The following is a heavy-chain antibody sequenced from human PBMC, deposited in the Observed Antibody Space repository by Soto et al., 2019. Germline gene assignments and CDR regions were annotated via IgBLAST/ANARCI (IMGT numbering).Heavy chain of an antibody. Sequence: PGESLKISCKGSGYRFTSYWIGRGPQISGKGLEWMGLIYTGDSDTGYSPSFQGQVTISADKSITTAFLQWSSLKASDTAMYYCARGLGYEHYYGMDVWGQGTAVTVSS. J-gene: IGHJ6*02. CDR3: ARGLGYEHYYGMDV. D-gene: IGHD5-12*01. CDR2: IYTGDSDT. CDR1: GYRFTSYW. V-gene: IGHV5-51*01.